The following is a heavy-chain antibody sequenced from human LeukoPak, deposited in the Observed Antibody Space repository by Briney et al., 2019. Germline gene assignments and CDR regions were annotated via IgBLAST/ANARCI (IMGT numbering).Heavy chain of an antibody. Sequence: ASVKVSCKASGGTFSSYAISWVPQAPGQGLEWMGGIIPIFGTANYAQKFQGRVTITTDESTSTAYMELSSLRSEDTAVYYCARSGAANFGDHSRGRYYYYYYMDVWGKGTTVTVSS. D-gene: IGHD3-3*01. V-gene: IGHV1-69*05. CDR2: IIPIFGTA. J-gene: IGHJ6*03. CDR1: GGTFSSYA. CDR3: ARSGAANFGDHSRGRYYYYYYMDV.